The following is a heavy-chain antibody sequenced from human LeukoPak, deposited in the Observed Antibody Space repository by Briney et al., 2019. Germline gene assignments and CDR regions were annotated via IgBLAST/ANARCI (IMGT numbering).Heavy chain of an antibody. Sequence: SETLSLTCAVYGGSFSGYYWRWIRQPPGKGLEWIGEINHSGSTNYNPSLKSRVTISVDTSKNQFSLKLSSVTAADTAVYYCARVRFGGDFWSGYYTETPFNYWGQGTLVTVSS. CDR2: INHSGST. CDR3: ARVRFGGDFWSGYYTETPFNY. D-gene: IGHD3-3*01. CDR1: GGSFSGYY. V-gene: IGHV4-34*01. J-gene: IGHJ4*02.